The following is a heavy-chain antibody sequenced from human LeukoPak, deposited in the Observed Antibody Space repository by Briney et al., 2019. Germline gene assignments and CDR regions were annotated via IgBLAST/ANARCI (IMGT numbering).Heavy chain of an antibody. CDR3: ARDGAVAAFDY. CDR1: GGTFSSYA. J-gene: IGHJ4*02. CDR2: IIPILGIA. V-gene: IGHV1-69*04. D-gene: IGHD6-19*01. Sequence: ASVKVSCKASGGTFSSYAISWVRQAPGQGLEWMGRIIPILGIANYAQKFQGRVTITADKSTSTAYMELSSLRSEDTAVYYCARDGAVAAFDYWGQGTLVTVSS.